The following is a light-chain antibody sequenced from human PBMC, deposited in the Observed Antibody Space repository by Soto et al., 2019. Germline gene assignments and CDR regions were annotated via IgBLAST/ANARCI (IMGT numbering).Light chain of an antibody. J-gene: IGLJ2*01. CDR3: QSYDSRLSGSVV. CDR1: SSNIGAGYD. V-gene: IGLV1-40*01. CDR2: GNN. Sequence: QSVLTQPPSVSGAPGQRVTISCTGSSSNIGAGYDVHWYQQLPGTAPKLLIYGNNNRPSGVSDRFSGSNSGTSASLAITGLQPDDEADYYCQSYDSRLSGSVVFGGGTKLTDL.